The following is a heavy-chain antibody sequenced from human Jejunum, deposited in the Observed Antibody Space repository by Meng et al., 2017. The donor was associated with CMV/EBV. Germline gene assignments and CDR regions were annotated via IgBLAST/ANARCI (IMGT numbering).Heavy chain of an antibody. Sequence: YWGWIRQPPGKGLEWIGSIYYSGRTYYNPSLKSRVTISLDTSKNQFSLRLSSVTAADTAVYYCARDCFAGSCGETMIVYSYYDMDVWGQGTTVTVSS. CDR1: Y. CDR2: IYYSGRT. J-gene: IGHJ6*02. V-gene: IGHV4-39*07. CDR3: ARDCFAGSCGETMIVYSYYDMDV. D-gene: IGHD3-22*01.